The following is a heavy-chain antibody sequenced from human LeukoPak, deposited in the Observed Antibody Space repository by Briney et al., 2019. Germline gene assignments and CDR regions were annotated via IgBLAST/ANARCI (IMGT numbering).Heavy chain of an antibody. Sequence: SETLSLTCAVYGGSFSGYYWSWIRQPPGKGLEWIGEINHSGSTNYNPSLKSRVTISVDTSKNQFSLKLSSVTAADTAVYYCARRAYMYWGCDCFSWYFDYWGQGTLVTVSS. J-gene: IGHJ4*02. CDR3: ARRAYMYWGCDCFSWYFDY. D-gene: IGHD2-21*02. CDR2: INHSGST. CDR1: GGSFSGYY. V-gene: IGHV4-34*01.